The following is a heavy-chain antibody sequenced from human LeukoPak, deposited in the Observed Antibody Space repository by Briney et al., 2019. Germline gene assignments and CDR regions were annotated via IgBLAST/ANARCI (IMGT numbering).Heavy chain of an antibody. CDR1: GFTFSSYW. D-gene: IGHD6-13*01. CDR2: IKQDGSEK. J-gene: IGHJ6*03. V-gene: IGHV3-7*01. Sequence: GGSLRLSCAASGFTFSSYWMSWVRQAPGKGLEWVANIKQDGSEKYYVDSVKGRFTISRDNAKNSLYLQMNSLRAEDTAVYYCARDGVDSSSWYYYYYMDVWGKGTTVTVSS. CDR3: ARDGVDSSSWYYYYYMDV.